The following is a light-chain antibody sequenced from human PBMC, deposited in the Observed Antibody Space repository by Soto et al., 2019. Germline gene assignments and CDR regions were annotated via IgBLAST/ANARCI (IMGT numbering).Light chain of an antibody. CDR3: QQYDNLPLT. CDR2: DAS. V-gene: IGKV1-33*01. Sequence: DIQMTQSPSSLSASVGDRVTITCQASQDISNYLNWYQQKPGKAPKLLIYDASNLETGVPSRFSGSGSGTDFTFTSISLQPEDIATYYCQQYDNLPLTFGGGTKVDIK. CDR1: QDISNY. J-gene: IGKJ4*01.